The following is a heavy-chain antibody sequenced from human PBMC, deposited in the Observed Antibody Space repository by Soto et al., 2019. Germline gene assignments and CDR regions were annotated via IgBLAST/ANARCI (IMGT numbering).Heavy chain of an antibody. D-gene: IGHD7-27*01. J-gene: IGHJ4*02. Sequence: QVQLQESGPGLVKPSETLSLTCTVSGGSIHNHYWRWVRQPPGKGLEWTGHIYYTGSTNYDPSLKNRLTMSVDTSKNQYSPNYSSVTAADTAIYYCARANWYCEYWGQGILVTVSS. V-gene: IGHV4-59*11. CDR3: ARANWYCEY. CDR2: IYYTGST. CDR1: GGSIHNHY.